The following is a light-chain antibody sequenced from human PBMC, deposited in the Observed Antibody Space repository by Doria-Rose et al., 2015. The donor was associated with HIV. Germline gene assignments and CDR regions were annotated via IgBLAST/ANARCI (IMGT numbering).Light chain of an antibody. CDR3: QQSFSTPRT. Sequence: TQSPSSPSASVEDRVTITCRASQNINRFLNWYQQKPGKVPKVLIYAASSLQSGVPSRFSGSGSGTDFTLTISSLQPEDFATYYCQQSFSTPRTFGQGTKVEIK. J-gene: IGKJ1*01. CDR1: QNINRF. CDR2: AAS. V-gene: IGKV1-39*01.